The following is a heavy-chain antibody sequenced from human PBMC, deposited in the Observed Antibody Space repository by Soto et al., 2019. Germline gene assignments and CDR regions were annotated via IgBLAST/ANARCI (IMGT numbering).Heavy chain of an antibody. D-gene: IGHD3-3*01. Sequence: SETLSLTCTVSGGSINSGGYYWSWIRQHPGKGLEWIGYIYYSGSTYYNPSLKSRVTISVDTSKNQFSLKLTSVTAADTAVYFCARAQTIFGIITVFDYWGQGALVTVSS. CDR3: ARAQTIFGIITVFDY. CDR2: IYYSGST. J-gene: IGHJ4*02. CDR1: GGSINSGGYY. V-gene: IGHV4-31*03.